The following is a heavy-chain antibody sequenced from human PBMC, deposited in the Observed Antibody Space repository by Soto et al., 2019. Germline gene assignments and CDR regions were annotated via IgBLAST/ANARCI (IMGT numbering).Heavy chain of an antibody. CDR2: IYYSGST. CDR1: GGSISSGGYY. CDR3: ARLLEVTTVTIATRLAWFDP. V-gene: IGHV4-31*03. J-gene: IGHJ5*02. Sequence: QVQLQESGPGLVKPSQTLSLTCTVSGGSISSGGYYWSWIRQHPGKGLEWIGYIYYSGSTYYNPSLKNRVTISVDTSKNQFSLKLSSVTAADTAVYYCARLLEVTTVTIATRLAWFDPWGQGTLVTVSS. D-gene: IGHD4-17*01.